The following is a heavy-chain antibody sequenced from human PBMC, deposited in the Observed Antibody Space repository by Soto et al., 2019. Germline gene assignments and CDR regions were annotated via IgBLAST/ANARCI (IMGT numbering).Heavy chain of an antibody. D-gene: IGHD4-17*01. J-gene: IGHJ4*01. Sequence: QVQLVQSGAEVKKPGASVKVSCKASGYTFIDYYIHWVRQAPGQGLEWMGWINPNSADTNYAQNFQDWVSMTRYSSISTAYMELSRLRSDDTAVYYCARAVTVTTGCLHYWGRGTLVTVSS. CDR3: ARAVTVTTGCLHY. CDR2: INPNSADT. CDR1: GYTFIDYY. V-gene: IGHV1-2*04.